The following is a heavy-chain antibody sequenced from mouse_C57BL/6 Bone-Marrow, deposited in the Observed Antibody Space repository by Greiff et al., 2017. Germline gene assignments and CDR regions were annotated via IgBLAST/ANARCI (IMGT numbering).Heavy chain of an antibody. CDR1: GYTFTNYW. V-gene: IGHV1-64*01. D-gene: IGHD2-4*01. CDR2: MHPNGGSP. CDR3: ARSSDYDDYTMDY. Sequence: QVQLQQPGAELVKPGASVKLSCKASGYTFTNYWMHWVKQRPGQGLEWIGMMHPNGGSPDYNEKFKSEATLSVDKSSRTAYMELRSLTSEDSEVYYCARSSDYDDYTMDYWGQGTSVTVSS. J-gene: IGHJ4*01.